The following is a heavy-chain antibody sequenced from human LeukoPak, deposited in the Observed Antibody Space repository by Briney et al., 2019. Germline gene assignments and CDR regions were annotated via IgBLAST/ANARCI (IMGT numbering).Heavy chain of an antibody. CDR2: ISWNSGSI. J-gene: IGHJ4*02. CDR3: ASLYGDYASYFDY. V-gene: IGHV3-9*01. Sequence: PGRSLRLSCAASGFTFDDYAMHWVRQAPGKGLEWVSGISWNSGSIGYADSVKGRFTISRDNAKNSLYLQMNSLRAEDTAVYYCASLYGDYASYFDYWGQGTLVTVSS. D-gene: IGHD4-17*01. CDR1: GFTFDDYA.